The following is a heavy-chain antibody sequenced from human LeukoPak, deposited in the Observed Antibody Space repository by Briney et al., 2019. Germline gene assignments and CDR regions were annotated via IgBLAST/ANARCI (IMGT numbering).Heavy chain of an antibody. CDR1: GGSLSGYY. V-gene: IGHV4-34*01. CDR3: ARAGLYAVAAPRGGFDY. D-gene: IGHD6-19*01. Sequence: SETLSLTCAGYGGSLSGYYWSWIRQPPGKGLEWIGGINHSGSTNYNPSLKSRVTISVDTSKNQFSLKLSSVTAADTAVYYCARAGLYAVAAPRGGFDYWGQGTLVTVSS. J-gene: IGHJ4*02. CDR2: INHSGST.